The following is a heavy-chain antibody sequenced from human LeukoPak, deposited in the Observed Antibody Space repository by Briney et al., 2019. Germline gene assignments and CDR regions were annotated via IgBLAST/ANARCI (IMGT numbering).Heavy chain of an antibody. V-gene: IGHV4-39*01. Sequence: PSETLSLTCAVSGGSLSSSSYYWGWIRQPPGKGREWVGSIHYSGTTYYNQSLKSRVTIFVDTSKNQFSLRLSSVTAADTAVYYCARQVAGGAAGTFFDYWGQGTLVTVSS. CDR2: IHYSGTT. CDR1: GGSLSSSSYY. D-gene: IGHD6-13*01. J-gene: IGHJ4*02. CDR3: ARQVAGGAAGTFFDY.